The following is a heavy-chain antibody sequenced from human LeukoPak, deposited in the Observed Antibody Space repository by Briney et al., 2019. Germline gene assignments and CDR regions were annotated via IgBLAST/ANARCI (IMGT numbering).Heavy chain of an antibody. J-gene: IGHJ4*02. CDR3: ASLYYGSGSYYRRASKLGYYFDY. D-gene: IGHD3-10*01. V-gene: IGHV5-51*01. Sequence: HGESLKISCKGSGYSFTSYWIGWVRQMPGKGLEWMGIIYPGDSDTRYSPSFQGQVTISADKSISTAYLQWSSLKASDTAMYYCASLYYGSGSYYRRASKLGYYFDYWGQGTLVTLSS. CDR2: IYPGDSDT. CDR1: GYSFTSYW.